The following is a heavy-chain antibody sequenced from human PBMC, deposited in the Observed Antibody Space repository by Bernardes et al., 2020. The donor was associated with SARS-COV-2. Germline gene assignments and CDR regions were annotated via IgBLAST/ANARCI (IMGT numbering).Heavy chain of an antibody. Sequence: SETLSLTCAVSGYSISSGYYWGWIRQPPGKGLEWIGSIYHSGSTYYNPSLKSRVTISVDTSKNQFSLKLSSVTAADTAVYYCARLPEGYCSGGSCYGGGFDYWGQGTLVTVSS. CDR2: IYHSGST. D-gene: IGHD2-15*01. J-gene: IGHJ4*02. V-gene: IGHV4-38-2*01. CDR1: GYSISSGYY. CDR3: ARLPEGYCSGGSCYGGGFDY.